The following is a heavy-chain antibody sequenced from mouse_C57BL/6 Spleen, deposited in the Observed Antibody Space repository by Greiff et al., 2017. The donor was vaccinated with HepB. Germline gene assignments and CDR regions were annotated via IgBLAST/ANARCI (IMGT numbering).Heavy chain of an antibody. Sequence: VQLQQSGPGLVQPSQSLSITCTVSGFSLTSYGVHWVRQSPGKGLEWLGVIWSGGSTDYNAAFISRLSISKDNSKSQVFFKMNSLQADDTAIYYCARNSLYYYGSSSYWYFDVWGTGTTVTVSS. CDR2: IWSGGST. J-gene: IGHJ1*03. V-gene: IGHV2-2*01. D-gene: IGHD1-1*01. CDR1: GFSLTSYG. CDR3: ARNSLYYYGSSSYWYFDV.